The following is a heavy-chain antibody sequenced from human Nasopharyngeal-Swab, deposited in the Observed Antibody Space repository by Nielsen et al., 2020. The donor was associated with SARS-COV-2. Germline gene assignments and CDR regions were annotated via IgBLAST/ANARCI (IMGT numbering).Heavy chain of an antibody. Sequence: ESLKISCTVSGGSISSYYWSWIRQPPGKGLEWIGYIYYSGNTNYNPSLKSRVTISVDTSKNQFSLKLSSVTAADTAVYYCARQPRYSSGWYRYFDLWGRGTLVTVSS. CDR2: IYYSGNT. D-gene: IGHD6-19*01. V-gene: IGHV4-59*08. CDR3: ARQPRYSSGWYRYFDL. CDR1: GGSISSYY. J-gene: IGHJ2*01.